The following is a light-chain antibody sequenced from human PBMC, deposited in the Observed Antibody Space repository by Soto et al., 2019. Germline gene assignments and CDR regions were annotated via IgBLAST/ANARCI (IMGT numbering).Light chain of an antibody. J-gene: IGLJ3*02. Sequence: QTVVTQPPSASGTPGQRVTISCSGSSSNIGSDYVSWFQQFPGTAPKILIYRNNQRPSGVPDRFSGSKSGTSASLAISGLRSEDETDYYCAAWDDKLTGWVFGGGTKLTVL. V-gene: IGLV1-47*01. CDR1: SSNIGSDY. CDR2: RNN. CDR3: AAWDDKLTGWV.